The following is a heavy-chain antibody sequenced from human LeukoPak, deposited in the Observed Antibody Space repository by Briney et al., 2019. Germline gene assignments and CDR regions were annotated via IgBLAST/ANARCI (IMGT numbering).Heavy chain of an antibody. V-gene: IGHV4-31*03. CDR1: GDSISSGGHY. CDR3: ARTVSGYHLDY. J-gene: IGHJ4*02. CDR2: IYYTATT. D-gene: IGHD3-9*01. Sequence: PSQTLSLTCTVSGDSISSGGHYWSWIRQHPGKGLEWIGYIYYTATTYYNPSLKSRVTISLDTSKKQFSLKLRSVTAADTAVYYCARTVSGYHLDYWGRGTLVTVSS.